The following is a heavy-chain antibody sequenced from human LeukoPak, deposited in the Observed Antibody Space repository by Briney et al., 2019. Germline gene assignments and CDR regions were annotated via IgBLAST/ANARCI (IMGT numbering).Heavy chain of an antibody. V-gene: IGHV4-39*01. J-gene: IGHJ4*02. CDR1: GGSISSSSYY. Sequence: SGTLSLTCTVSGGSISSSSYYWGWLRQPPGKGLEWIRSIYYSGSTSYNPSLKSRVTISVDTSKNQFSLKLSSVTAADTAVYYCARQIVATRRWYFVYWGQGTLVTVSS. CDR2: IYYSGST. D-gene: IGHD5-12*01. CDR3: ARQIVATRRWYFVY.